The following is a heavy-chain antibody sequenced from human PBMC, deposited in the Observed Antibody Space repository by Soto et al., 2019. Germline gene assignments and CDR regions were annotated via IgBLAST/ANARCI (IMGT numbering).Heavy chain of an antibody. CDR3: ARTDYSSYVLTRKNYYMDV. Sequence: SVKVSCKASGATFSSYTISWVRQAPGQGLEWMGRIIPIPGIANYAQKFQGRVTITAAKSTSTAYMELSSLRSEDTAVYYCARTDYSSYVLTRKNYYMDVWGKGTTGTVAS. CDR1: GATFSSYT. V-gene: IGHV1-69*02. J-gene: IGHJ6*03. D-gene: IGHD4-4*01. CDR2: IIPIPGIA.